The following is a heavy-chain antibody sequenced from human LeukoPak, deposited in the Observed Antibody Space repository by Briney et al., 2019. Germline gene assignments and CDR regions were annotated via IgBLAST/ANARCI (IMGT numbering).Heavy chain of an antibody. Sequence: GGSLRLSCAASGSYWMHWVRQAPGKGLVWVSHINSDGSWTSYADSVKGRFTISKDNAKNTVYLQMNNLRAEDTAVYYCARDLGYCTNGVCHTRFDYWGQGTLVAVSS. CDR2: INSDGSWT. CDR1: GSYW. V-gene: IGHV3-74*01. J-gene: IGHJ4*02. D-gene: IGHD2-8*01. CDR3: ARDLGYCTNGVCHTRFDY.